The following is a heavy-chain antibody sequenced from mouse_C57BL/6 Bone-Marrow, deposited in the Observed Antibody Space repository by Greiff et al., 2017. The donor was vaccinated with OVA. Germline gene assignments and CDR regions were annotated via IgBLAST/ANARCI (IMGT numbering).Heavy chain of an antibody. V-gene: IGHV1-54*01. J-gene: IGHJ3*01. CDR1: GYAFTNYL. D-gene: IGHD3-2*02. CDR3: ARSSSGYRFAY. Sequence: VKLQESGAELVRPGTSVKVSCKASGYAFTNYLIEWVKQRPGQGLEWIGVINPGSGGTNYNEKFKGKATLTADKSSSTAYMQLSSLASEDSAVYFCARSSSGYRFAYWGQGTLVTVSA. CDR2: INPGSGGT.